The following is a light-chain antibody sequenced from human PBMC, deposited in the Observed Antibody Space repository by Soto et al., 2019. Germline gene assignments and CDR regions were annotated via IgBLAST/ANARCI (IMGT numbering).Light chain of an antibody. Sequence: SYELTQPPSVSVAPGQTARITFGGNNIGSKSVHWYQQKPGQAPVLVIYYDSDRPSGIPERFSGSNSGNTATLTISRVEAGDEADYYCQVWDSSSDHVVFGGGTKLTVL. CDR1: NIGSKS. V-gene: IGLV3-21*04. J-gene: IGLJ2*01. CDR3: QVWDSSSDHVV. CDR2: YDS.